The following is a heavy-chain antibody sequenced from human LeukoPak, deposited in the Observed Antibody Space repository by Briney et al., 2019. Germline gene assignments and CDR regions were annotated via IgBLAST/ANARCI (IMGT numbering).Heavy chain of an antibody. V-gene: IGHV4-59*01. CDR2: IYYSGST. CDR1: GGSISSYY. CDR3: ARVVTYDDNYYFDC. Sequence: SETLSLTCTVSGGSISSYYWSWIRQPPGKGLEWIGYIYYSGSTNYNPSLKSRVTISVDTSKNQFSLKLSSVTAADTAVYYCARVVTYDDNYYFDCWGQGTMVTVSS. D-gene: IGHD1-20*01. J-gene: IGHJ4*02.